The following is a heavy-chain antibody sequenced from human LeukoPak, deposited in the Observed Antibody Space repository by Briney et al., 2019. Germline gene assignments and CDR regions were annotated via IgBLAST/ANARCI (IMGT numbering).Heavy chain of an antibody. V-gene: IGHV4-4*07. Sequence: SETLSLSCTQSGTSTSSHNWSTLWQPAGKGLEWIGRLYTSGSTKSNPSLKSRVSISVDTSKNQFSLKLSSVTAADTAVYFCATGVSLDYWGQGTLVTVSS. CDR3: ATGVSLDY. CDR2: LYTSGST. J-gene: IGHJ4*02. CDR1: GTSTSSHN. D-gene: IGHD1-14*01.